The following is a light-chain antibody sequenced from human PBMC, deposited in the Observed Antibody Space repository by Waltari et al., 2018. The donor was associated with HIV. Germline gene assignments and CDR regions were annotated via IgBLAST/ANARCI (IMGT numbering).Light chain of an antibody. Sequence: QSLLTQPPSVSAAPGQRVTISCSGSSSNVGQRPLSWYQQFPGAAPKLLIYENYQRPSDIPDRFSGSKSGSSATLDITGLQAEDEADYYCGAWDDSLRAGIFGGGTKLSVL. V-gene: IGLV1-51*02. CDR2: ENY. CDR1: SSNVGQRP. CDR3: GAWDDSLRAGI. J-gene: IGLJ2*01.